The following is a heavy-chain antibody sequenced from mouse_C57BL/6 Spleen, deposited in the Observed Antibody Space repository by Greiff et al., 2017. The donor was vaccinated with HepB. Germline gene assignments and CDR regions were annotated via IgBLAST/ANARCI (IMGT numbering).Heavy chain of an antibody. CDR3: TSYRAGFDY. Sequence: DVQLVESGAELVRPGASVKLSCTASGFNIKDDYMHWVKQRPEQGLEWIGWIDPENGDTEYASKFQGKATITADTSSNTAYLQLSSLTSEDTAVYYCTSYRAGFDYWGQGTTLTVSS. V-gene: IGHV14-4*01. CDR1: GFNIKDDY. CDR2: IDPENGDT. J-gene: IGHJ2*01. D-gene: IGHD6-1*01.